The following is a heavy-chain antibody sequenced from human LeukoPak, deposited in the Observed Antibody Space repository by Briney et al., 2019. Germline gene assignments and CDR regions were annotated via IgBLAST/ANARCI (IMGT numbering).Heavy chain of an antibody. D-gene: IGHD1-26*01. Sequence: SETLSLTCTVSGGSISSYYWSWIRQPPGKGLEWIGYIYYSGSTNYNPSLKRRVTISVDTSKNQFSLKLSSVTAADTAVYYCARAGWDLYVDYWGQGTLVTVSS. CDR2: IYYSGST. CDR3: ARAGWDLYVDY. J-gene: IGHJ4*02. CDR1: GGSISSYY. V-gene: IGHV4-59*01.